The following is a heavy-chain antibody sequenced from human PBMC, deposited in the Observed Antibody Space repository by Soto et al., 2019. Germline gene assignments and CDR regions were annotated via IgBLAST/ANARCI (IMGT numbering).Heavy chain of an antibody. V-gene: IGHV4-39*01. J-gene: IGHJ3*02. Sequence: KSSATVSLTCTVAGSSISSSSYYWGRVRQPPGKGLEWIGSIYYSGSTYYNPSLKSRVTISVDTSKNQFSLKLSSVTAADTAVYYCARHNDYIWGGVGAFDIWGQGTMVTVSS. CDR2: IYYSGST. D-gene: IGHD3-16*01. CDR3: ARHNDYIWGGVGAFDI. CDR1: GSSISSSSYY.